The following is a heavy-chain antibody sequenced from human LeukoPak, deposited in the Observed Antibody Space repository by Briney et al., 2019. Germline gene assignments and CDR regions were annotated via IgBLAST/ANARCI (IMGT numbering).Heavy chain of an antibody. V-gene: IGHV1-2*06. CDR2: INPNSGGS. CDR3: AGETYYYDSSGYYFDY. J-gene: IGHJ4*02. Sequence: ASVKVSCKASGYTFTDYYMHWVRQAPGQGLEWMGRINPNSGGSNYAQEFQGRVTMTRDTSTSTVYMELSSLRSEDTAVYYCAGETYYYDSSGYYFDYWGQGTLVTVSS. CDR1: GYTFTDYY. D-gene: IGHD3-22*01.